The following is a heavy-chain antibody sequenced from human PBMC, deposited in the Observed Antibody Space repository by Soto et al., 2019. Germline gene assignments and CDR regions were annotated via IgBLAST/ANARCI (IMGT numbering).Heavy chain of an antibody. D-gene: IGHD2-2*01. J-gene: IGHJ6*02. V-gene: IGHV1-69*01. Sequence: QVQLVQSGAEVKKPGSSVKVSCKASGGTFSSYAISWVRQAPGQGLEWMGGIIPISGTANYAQKFQGRVTITAGESTSTAYMELSSLRSEDTAVYYCARSQGSSTSLEIYYYYYYGMDVWGQGTTVTVSS. CDR3: ARSQGSSTSLEIYYYYYYGMDV. CDR1: GGTFSSYA. CDR2: IIPISGTA.